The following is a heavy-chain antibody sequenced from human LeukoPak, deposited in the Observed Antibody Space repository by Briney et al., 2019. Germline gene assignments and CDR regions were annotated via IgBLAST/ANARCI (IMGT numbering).Heavy chain of an antibody. V-gene: IGHV4-31*03. CDR3: ARDQSAGTFDY. Sequence: SQTLSLTCTVSGGSISSGGYYWSWLRQHPGKGLEWIGYIYYSGSTYYNPSLKSRVTISVDTSKNQFSLKLSSVTAADTAVYYCARDQSAGTFDYWGQGTLVTVSS. D-gene: IGHD1-1*01. J-gene: IGHJ4*02. CDR1: GGSISSGGYY. CDR2: IYYSGST.